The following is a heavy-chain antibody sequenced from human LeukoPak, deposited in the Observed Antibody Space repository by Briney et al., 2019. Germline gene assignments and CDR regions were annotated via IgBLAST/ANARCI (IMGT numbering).Heavy chain of an antibody. CDR2: ISPSGGNT. D-gene: IGHD6-19*01. CDR1: GFIFAGYT. J-gene: IGHJ3*02. CDR3: ASRRSGWPNDAFDI. Sequence: GGSLKLSCAGSGFIFAGYTMNWVRQAPGKGLQWLAYISPSGGNTLYADSVKGRFTISRDNVKNVVYLQMNSLTPEDTALYYCASRRSGWPNDAFDIWGQGTMVTVTS. V-gene: IGHV3-48*01.